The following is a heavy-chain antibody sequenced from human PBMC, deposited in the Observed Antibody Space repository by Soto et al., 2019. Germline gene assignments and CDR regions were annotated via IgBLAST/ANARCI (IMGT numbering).Heavy chain of an antibody. J-gene: IGHJ5*02. CDR1: GGSISSGPYS. CDR3: ARGCSSTSCYNGFDP. Sequence: PSETLSLTCAVSGGSISSGPYSWSWLRQAPGKGLEWIGYIYHSGITHYNPSLKSRVTISLDRSKNQLSLRLSPVTAADTAVYYCARGCSSTSCYNGFDPWGQGTQVTVSS. CDR2: IYHSGIT. V-gene: IGHV4-30-2*01. D-gene: IGHD2-2*01.